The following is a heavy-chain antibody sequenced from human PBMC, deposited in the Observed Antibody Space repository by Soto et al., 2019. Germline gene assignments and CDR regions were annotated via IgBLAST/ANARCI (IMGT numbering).Heavy chain of an antibody. V-gene: IGHV3-72*01. CDR1: GFTLSDHF. J-gene: IGHJ4*02. CDR2: TKHKAASYTT. D-gene: IGHD3-3*01. CDR3: VTLQFSRWFY. Sequence: LRLSCAASGFTLSDHFMEWVRQAPGKGLEWVGRTKHKAASYTTDYAASVNGRFTISRDDSENSLYLQMNSLKTEDTAMYYCVTLQFSRWFYWGLGTLVTVSS.